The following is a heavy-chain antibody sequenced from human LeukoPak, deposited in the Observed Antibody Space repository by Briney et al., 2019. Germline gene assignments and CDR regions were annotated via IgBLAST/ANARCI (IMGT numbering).Heavy chain of an antibody. CDR2: ISYDGSNK. D-gene: IGHD6-13*01. CDR1: EFTFSSYG. Sequence: GRSLRLSCAASEFTFSSYGMHWVRQAPGKGLEWVAVISYDGSNKYYADSVKGRFTISRDNSKNTLYLQMNSLRAEDTAVYYCAKDHRYSSSWMGYYYYYYGMDVWGQGTTVTVSS. J-gene: IGHJ6*02. V-gene: IGHV3-30*18. CDR3: AKDHRYSSSWMGYYYYYYGMDV.